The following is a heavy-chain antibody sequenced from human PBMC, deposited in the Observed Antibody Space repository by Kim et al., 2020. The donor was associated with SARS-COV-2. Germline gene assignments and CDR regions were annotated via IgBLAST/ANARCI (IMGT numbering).Heavy chain of an antibody. V-gene: IGHV1-18*01. CDR3: ARDVVTIFAHPPIGTNLDY. CDR2: ISAYNGNT. Sequence: ASVKVSCKASGYTFTSYGISWVRQAPGQGLEWMGWISAYNGNTNYAQKLQGRVTMTTDTSTSTAYMELRSLRSDDTAVYYCARDVVTIFAHPPIGTNLDYWGQGTLVTVSS. D-gene: IGHD3-3*01. J-gene: IGHJ4*02. CDR1: GYTFTSYG.